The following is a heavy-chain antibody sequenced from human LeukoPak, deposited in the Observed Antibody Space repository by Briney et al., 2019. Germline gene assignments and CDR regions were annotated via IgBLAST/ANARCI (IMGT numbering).Heavy chain of an antibody. J-gene: IGHJ4*02. V-gene: IGHV3-64D*06. D-gene: IGHD7-27*01. CDR1: GFTFSSYA. CDR2: ISSNGGGT. Sequence: GGSLRLSCSASGFTFSSYAMHWVRQAPGKGLEYVSAISSNGGGTYYADSVKGRFTISRDNSKNTLYLQMSSLRAEDTVVYYCVKGLTGNPFDYWGQGTLVTVSS. CDR3: VKGLTGNPFDY.